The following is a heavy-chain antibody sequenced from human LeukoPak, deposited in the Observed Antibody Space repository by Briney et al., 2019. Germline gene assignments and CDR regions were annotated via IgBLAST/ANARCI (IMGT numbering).Heavy chain of an antibody. D-gene: IGHD1-14*01. J-gene: IGHJ6*02. CDR2: IDSDGRTT. V-gene: IGHV3-74*01. Sequence: GGSLRLSCAASGFTFSSYYMHWVRQAPGKGLVWVSHIDSDGRTTICADSVKGRFTISRDDAKNTLYLQMNSLRAEDTAVYYCARVGSGIKYYYGMDVWGQGTTVTVSS. CDR3: ARVGSGIKYYYGMDV. CDR1: GFTFSSYY.